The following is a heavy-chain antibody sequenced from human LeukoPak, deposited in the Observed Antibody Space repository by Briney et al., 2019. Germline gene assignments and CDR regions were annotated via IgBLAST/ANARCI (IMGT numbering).Heavy chain of an antibody. CDR3: AKSSEGGADAFDI. D-gene: IGHD3-16*01. V-gene: IGHV3-30*02. Sequence: HPGGSLRLSCAASGFTFSDHYMDWVRQAPGKGLEWVAFIRYDGSNKYYADSVKGRFTISRDNSKNTLYLQMNSLRAEDTAVYYCAKSSEGGADAFDIWGQGTMVTVSS. CDR1: GFTFSDHY. CDR2: IRYDGSNK. J-gene: IGHJ3*02.